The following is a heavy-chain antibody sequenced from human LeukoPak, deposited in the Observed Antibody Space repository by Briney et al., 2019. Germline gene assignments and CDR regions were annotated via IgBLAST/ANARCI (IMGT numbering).Heavy chain of an antibody. J-gene: IGHJ4*02. CDR1: GGSISSYY. V-gene: IGHV4-4*07. D-gene: IGHD1-26*01. Sequence: SETLSLTCTVSGGSISSYYWSWIRQPAGKGLEWIGRIYASGSTKYNPSLKSRVTMSVDTSKYLFSLRLTSVTAADTAVYYCARETYTGSCSPYFDHWGQGTLVTVSS. CDR3: ARETYTGSCSPYFDH. CDR2: IYASGST.